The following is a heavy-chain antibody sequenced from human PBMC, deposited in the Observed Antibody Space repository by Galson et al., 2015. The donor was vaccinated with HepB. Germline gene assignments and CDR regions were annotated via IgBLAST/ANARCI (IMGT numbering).Heavy chain of an antibody. CDR2: IDPSDSYT. D-gene: IGHD1-20*01. CDR3: ARLVATKIRRSKPQYNWNDYYYGMDV. J-gene: IGHJ6*02. Sequence: QSGAEVKKPGESLRISCKGSGYSFTSYWISWVRQMPGKGLEWMGRIDPSDSYTNYSPSFQGHVTIPADKSISTAYLQWSSLKASDTAMYYCARLVATKIRRSKPQYNWNDYYYGMDVWGQGTTVTVSS. CDR1: GYSFTSYW. V-gene: IGHV5-10-1*01.